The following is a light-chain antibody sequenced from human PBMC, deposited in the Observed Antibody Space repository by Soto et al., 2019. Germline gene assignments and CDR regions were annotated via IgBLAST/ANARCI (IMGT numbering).Light chain of an antibody. CDR1: SSDVGGYNY. V-gene: IGLV2-14*01. Sequence: SGLSQPASVSVAPGQSSTISCTGTSSDVGGYNYVSWYQQHPGKAPKLMIYEVSNRPSGVSNRFSGSKSGNTASLTISGLQAEDEADYYCSSYTSSSTVFGTATKVTVL. CDR3: SSYTSSSTV. CDR2: EVS. J-gene: IGLJ1*01.